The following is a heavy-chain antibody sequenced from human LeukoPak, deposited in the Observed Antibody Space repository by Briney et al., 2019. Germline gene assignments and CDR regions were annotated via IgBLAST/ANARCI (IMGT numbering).Heavy chain of an antibody. CDR2: ISSSGAI. Sequence: GGSLRLSCAASGFTFSTYNMNWVRQAPGKGLEWVSYISSSGAIYYADSVKGRFTISRDNARRSLYLQMNSLRDEDTAVYYCARDSATTVVAPDYWGQGTLVTVSS. V-gene: IGHV3-48*02. D-gene: IGHD4-23*01. J-gene: IGHJ4*02. CDR1: GFTFSTYN. CDR3: ARDSATTVVAPDY.